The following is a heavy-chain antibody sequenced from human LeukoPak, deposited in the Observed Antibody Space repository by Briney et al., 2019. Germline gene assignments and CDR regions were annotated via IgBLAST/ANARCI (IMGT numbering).Heavy chain of an antibody. V-gene: IGHV3-23*01. CDR2: ISASGGST. D-gene: IGHD5-12*01. CDR1: GFTFSSSA. Sequence: GGSLRLSCAASGFTFSSSAMSRVRQVPGKGLEWVSGISASGGSTNYADSVRGRFTISRDFSKNTVFLHMNSLRAEDTAMYYCARGDDSGYYDYFDYWGQGALVTVSS. J-gene: IGHJ4*02. CDR3: ARGDDSGYYDYFDY.